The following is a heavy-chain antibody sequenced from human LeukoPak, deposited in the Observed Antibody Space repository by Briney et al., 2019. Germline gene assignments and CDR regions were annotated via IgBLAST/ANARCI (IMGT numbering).Heavy chain of an antibody. J-gene: IGHJ4*02. CDR1: GFTFSSYA. CDR2: ISGSGGST. V-gene: IGHV3-23*01. Sequence: GGSLRLSCAASGFTFSSYAMSWVRQAPGKGLEWVSAISGSGGSTYYADSVKGRFTISRDNSKNTLYLQMNSLRAEDTAVYYCAKVGYSGYDWFENFDYWGQGTLVTVSS. D-gene: IGHD5-12*01. CDR3: AKVGYSGYDWFENFDY.